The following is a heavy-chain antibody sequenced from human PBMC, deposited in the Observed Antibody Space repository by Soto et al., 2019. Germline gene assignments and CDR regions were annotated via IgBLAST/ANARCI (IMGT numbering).Heavy chain of an antibody. Sequence: EVQLVESGGGLVKPGGSLRLSCAASGFTFSSYSMNWVRQAPGKGLEWVSSISSSSSYIYYADSVKGRFTISRDNAKNSLYLQMNSLRAEDTAMYYCARDYCSGGSCYSYYFDYWGQGTLVTVSS. D-gene: IGHD2-15*01. CDR1: GFTFSSYS. CDR2: ISSSSSYI. CDR3: ARDYCSGGSCYSYYFDY. V-gene: IGHV3-21*01. J-gene: IGHJ4*02.